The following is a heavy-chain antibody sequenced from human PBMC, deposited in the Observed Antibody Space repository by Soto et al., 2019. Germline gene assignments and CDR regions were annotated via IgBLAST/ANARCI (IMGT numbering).Heavy chain of an antibody. CDR1: GGSFSGYY. Sequence: QVHLQQWGAGLLKPSENLSLTCAVYGGSFSGYYWSWIRQPPGKGLEWIGEINHSGSTNYNPSLKSRVTTSVDTSKNQFSLKLNSIIAADTAVYYCARAVADSTKDYFDYWGQGTLVTVSS. D-gene: IGHD2-15*01. J-gene: IGHJ4*02. CDR3: ARAVADSTKDYFDY. V-gene: IGHV4-34*01. CDR2: INHSGST.